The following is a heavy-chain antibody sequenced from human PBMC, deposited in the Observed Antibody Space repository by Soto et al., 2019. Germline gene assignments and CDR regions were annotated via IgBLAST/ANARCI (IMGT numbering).Heavy chain of an antibody. V-gene: IGHV3-23*01. Sequence: EVELLESGGGLVQPEGSLRLSCAASGFTFSTYAMGWVRQAPGKGLEWVSVVSSGGGTHYADSVKGRFTVSRDNSKNTLSLQMNSLRAADTAVYYCAKRRGAGVHFDYWGQGALVTVSS. CDR1: GFTFSTYA. D-gene: IGHD2-15*01. CDR3: AKRRGAGVHFDY. CDR2: VSSGGGT. J-gene: IGHJ4*02.